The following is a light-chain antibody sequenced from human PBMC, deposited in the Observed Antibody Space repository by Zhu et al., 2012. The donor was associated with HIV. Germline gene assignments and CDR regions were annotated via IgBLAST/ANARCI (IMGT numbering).Light chain of an antibody. Sequence: DIQLTQSPSTVSASVGDRVIITCRASQGINKYLAWYQQRPGKVPKLLIHSASTLVSGVPSRFSASRSGTDFTLTISGLQPEDVATYYCQNYNTGPPTFGPGTKVDVK. CDR2: SAS. V-gene: IGKV1-27*01. CDR1: QGINKY. J-gene: IGKJ3*01. CDR3: QNYNTGPPT.